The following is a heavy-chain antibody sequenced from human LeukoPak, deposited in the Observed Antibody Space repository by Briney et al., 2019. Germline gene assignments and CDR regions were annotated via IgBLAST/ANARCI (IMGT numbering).Heavy chain of an antibody. D-gene: IGHD1-26*01. Sequence: SMKVSYKASGGTFSSYAISWVRQAPGQGLEWMGGIIPIFGTANYAQKFQGRVTITADESTSTAYMELSSLRSEDTAVYYCASLVGATSFIDYWGQGTLVTVSS. CDR2: IIPIFGTA. CDR1: GGTFSSYA. V-gene: IGHV1-69*01. J-gene: IGHJ4*02. CDR3: ASLVGATSFIDY.